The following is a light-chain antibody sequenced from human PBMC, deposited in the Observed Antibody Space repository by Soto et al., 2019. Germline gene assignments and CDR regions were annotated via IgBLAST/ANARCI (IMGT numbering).Light chain of an antibody. CDR1: QSVGDN. Sequence: EIVLTQSPATLSLSPGERATLSCRASQSVGDNLAWYQQRPGQAPRLLIYHASNRATGIPARFSGTGSGTDFTLTISSLESEDFAVYYCQQRSNWSWTFGQGTKVDIK. CDR2: HAS. V-gene: IGKV3-11*01. CDR3: QQRSNWSWT. J-gene: IGKJ1*01.